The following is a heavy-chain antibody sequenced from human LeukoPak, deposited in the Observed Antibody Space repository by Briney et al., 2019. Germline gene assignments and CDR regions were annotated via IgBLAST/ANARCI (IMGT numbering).Heavy chain of an antibody. Sequence: ASVKVSCKASGYTFTGYYMHWVRQAPGQGLEWMGWINPNSGGTNYAQKFQGRVTMTRDTSISTTYMELSRLRSDDTAVYYCATLLKGSSSWYYFDYWGQETLVTGSS. CDR2: INPNSGGT. CDR1: GYTFTGYY. CDR3: ATLLKGSSSWYYFDY. J-gene: IGHJ4*02. D-gene: IGHD6-13*01. V-gene: IGHV1-2*02.